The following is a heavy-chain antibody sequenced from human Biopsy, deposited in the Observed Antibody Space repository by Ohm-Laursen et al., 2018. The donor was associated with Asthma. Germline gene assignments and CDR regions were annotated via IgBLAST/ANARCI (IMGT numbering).Heavy chain of an antibody. V-gene: IGHV4-39*01. CDR1: GDSMSSSSYY. D-gene: IGHD7-27*01. CDR2: ISYTGSA. Sequence: LSLTCTVSGDSMSSSSYYWGWIRQPPGKGLEWMGSISYTGSAYHNPSLKSRVTISVDTSKNHFSLKLSSVTAADTAVYYCARHWDWGSFFDYWGQGTPVTVSS. J-gene: IGHJ4*02. CDR3: ARHWDWGSFFDY.